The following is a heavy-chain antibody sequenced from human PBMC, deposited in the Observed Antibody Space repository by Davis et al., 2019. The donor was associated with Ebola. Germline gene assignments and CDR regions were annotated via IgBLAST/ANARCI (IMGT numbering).Heavy chain of an antibody. CDR2: IYASGSA. Sequence: SETLSLTCTVSGGSISSYYWSWIRQPPGRGLEWIGYIYASGSANYNPSLESRVTMSVDTSKNQFSLKLTSVTAADTAIYYFAGAGYSSGWNFDYWGPGTLVTVSS. CDR3: AGAGYSSGWNFDY. V-gene: IGHV4-59*01. J-gene: IGHJ4*02. D-gene: IGHD6-19*01. CDR1: GGSISSYY.